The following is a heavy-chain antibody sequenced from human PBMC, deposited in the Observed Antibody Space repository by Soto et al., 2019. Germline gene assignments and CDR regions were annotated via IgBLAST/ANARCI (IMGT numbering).Heavy chain of an antibody. D-gene: IGHD3-10*01. V-gene: IGHV4-34*01. Sequence: XETLSLPGAVYGGSFSGYDWSWIRQPPGKGLEWIGEINHSGSTNYNPSLKSRVTISVGTSKNQFSLKLSSVTAADTAVYYCEREGIMRALRYWGQGTLVTVSS. CDR1: GGSFSGYD. J-gene: IGHJ4*02. CDR2: INHSGST. CDR3: EREGIMRALRY.